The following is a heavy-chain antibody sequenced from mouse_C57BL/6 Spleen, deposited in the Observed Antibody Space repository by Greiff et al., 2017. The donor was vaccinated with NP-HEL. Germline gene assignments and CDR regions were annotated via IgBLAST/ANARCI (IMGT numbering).Heavy chain of an antibody. J-gene: IGHJ2*01. D-gene: IGHD1-1*01. Sequence: QVQLQQPGAELVKPGASVKLSCKASGYTFTSYWMQWVKQRPGQGLEWIGEIDPSDSYTNYNQKFKGKATLTVDTSSSTAYMQLSSLTSEDSAVYYCARSGYYGGSYLFDYWGQGTTLTVSS. CDR2: IDPSDSYT. CDR1: GYTFTSYW. V-gene: IGHV1-50*01. CDR3: ARSGYYGGSYLFDY.